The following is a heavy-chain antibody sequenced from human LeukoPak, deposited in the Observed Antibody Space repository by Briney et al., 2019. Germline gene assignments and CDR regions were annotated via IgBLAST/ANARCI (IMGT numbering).Heavy chain of an antibody. CDR2: ISGSGGST. CDR3: ALYSSGWSLSEGDDAFDI. D-gene: IGHD6-19*01. V-gene: IGHV3-23*01. CDR1: GFTFSSYG. J-gene: IGHJ3*02. Sequence: PGGTLRLSCAASGFTFSSYGMSWVRQAPGKGLEWVSAISGSGGSTYYADSVKGRFTISRDNSKNTLYLQMNSLRAEDTAVYYCALYSSGWSLSEGDDAFDIWGQGTMVTVSS.